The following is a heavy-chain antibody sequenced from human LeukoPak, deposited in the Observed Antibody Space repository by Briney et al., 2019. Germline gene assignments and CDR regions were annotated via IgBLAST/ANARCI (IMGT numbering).Heavy chain of an antibody. D-gene: IGHD2-2*01. CDR2: MNPNSGNT. V-gene: IGHV1-8*03. J-gene: IGHJ5*02. CDR3: ARGLIYCSSTSCYEGRGVWFDP. CDR1: GYTFTSYD. Sequence: GASVKVSCKASGYTFTSYDINWVRQATGQGLEWMGGMNPNSGNTGYAQKFQGRVTITRNTSISTAYMELSSLRSEDTAVYYCARGLIYCSSTSCYEGRGVWFDPWGQGTLVTVSS.